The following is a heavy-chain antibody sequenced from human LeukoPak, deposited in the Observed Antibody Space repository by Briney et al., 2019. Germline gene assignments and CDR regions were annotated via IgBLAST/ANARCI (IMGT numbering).Heavy chain of an antibody. Sequence: SETLSLTCTVSGGSISSYYWSWSRQPPGKGLEWIGYIYYSGSTNYNPSLKSRVTISVDTSKNQFSLKLSSVTAADTAVYYCARDRPYYYGSGSPYFDYWGQGTLVTVSS. CDR2: IYYSGST. J-gene: IGHJ4*02. D-gene: IGHD3-10*01. CDR3: ARDRPYYYGSGSPYFDY. CDR1: GGSISSYY. V-gene: IGHV4-59*01.